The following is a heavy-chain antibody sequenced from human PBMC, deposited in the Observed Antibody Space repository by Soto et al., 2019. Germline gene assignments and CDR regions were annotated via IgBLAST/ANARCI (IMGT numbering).Heavy chain of an antibody. CDR3: ARDATMIDTDGYSYYFDS. CDR1: GGSIRGGDYF. CDR2: VFHSGNT. D-gene: IGHD3-22*01. V-gene: IGHV4-30-4*01. J-gene: IGHJ4*02. Sequence: QVQLRESGPGLVRPSQTLSLTCTVSGGSIRGGDYFWSWIRQPPGKGLEWIGYVFHSGNTYYNPSLASRLNISVDTSKNQFSLKLNSVTAADTAVYFCARDATMIDTDGYSYYFDSWGQGTLVTVSS.